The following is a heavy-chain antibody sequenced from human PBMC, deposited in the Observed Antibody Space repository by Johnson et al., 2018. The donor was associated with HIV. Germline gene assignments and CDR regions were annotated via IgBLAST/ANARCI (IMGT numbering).Heavy chain of an antibody. J-gene: IGHJ3*02. CDR2: VSWDSGGI. CDR3: AKDMDRYYDFDAFDI. D-gene: IGHD3-3*01. CDR1: GFTFDDYA. V-gene: IGHV3-9*01. Sequence: VQLVESGGGLVQPGRSLRLSCSASGFTFDDYAIHWVRQAPGNGLEWVSCVSWDSGGIGYADSVRGRFPISRDNAKNSLYLQMNSLRAEDTALYYCAKDMDRYYDFDAFDIWGQGTMVTVSS.